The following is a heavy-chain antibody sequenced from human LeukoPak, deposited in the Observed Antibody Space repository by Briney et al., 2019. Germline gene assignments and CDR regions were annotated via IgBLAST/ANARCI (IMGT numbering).Heavy chain of an antibody. J-gene: IGHJ4*02. CDR2: NYYSEST. CDR1: GGSIISSSYY. CDR3: ARLTYYDESSGYTFDY. Sequence: SETLSLTCTVSGGSIISSSYYWVWPPQPPGKGLEWIGSNYYSESTYYNPSLKSRVTIAVDTSKNQFSLKLSSVTAADTAVYYCARLTYYDESSGYTFDYWGQGTLVTVSS. D-gene: IGHD3-22*01. V-gene: IGHV4-39*01.